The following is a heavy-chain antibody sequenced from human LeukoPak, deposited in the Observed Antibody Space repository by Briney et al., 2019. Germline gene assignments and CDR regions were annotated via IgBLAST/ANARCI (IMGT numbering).Heavy chain of an antibody. J-gene: IGHJ6*04. CDR2: IIPIFGTA. D-gene: IGHD1-1*01. V-gene: IGHV1-69*06. Sequence: ASVKVSCKASGGTFSSYAISWVRQAPGQGLEWMGGIIPIFGTASYAQKFQGRVTITADKSTSTAYMELSSLRSEDTAVYYCARGPRTTGTTYYYYGMDVWGKGTTVTVSS. CDR3: ARGPRTTGTTYYYYGMDV. CDR1: GGTFSSYA.